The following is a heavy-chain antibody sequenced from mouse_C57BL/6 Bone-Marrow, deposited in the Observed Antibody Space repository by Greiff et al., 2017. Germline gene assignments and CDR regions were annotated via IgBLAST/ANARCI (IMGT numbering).Heavy chain of an antibody. CDR3: ARGYGSCPFAY. CDR1: GFNIKDYY. J-gene: IGHJ3*01. CDR2: IDPEDGET. D-gene: IGHD1-1*01. V-gene: IGHV14-2*01. Sequence: EVQLQQSGAELVKPGASVKLSCTASGFNIKDYYMHWVKQRPEQGLEWIGRIDPEDGETKSAPKFQGKATITADTSSNTAYLQLSSLTSEDTAVYYCARGYGSCPFAYWGQGTLVTVSA.